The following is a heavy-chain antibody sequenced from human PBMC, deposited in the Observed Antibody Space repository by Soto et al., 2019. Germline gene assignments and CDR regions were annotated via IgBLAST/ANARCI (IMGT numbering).Heavy chain of an antibody. CDR1: GGTFSSYA. D-gene: IGHD2-15*01. CDR3: ARDGYCSGGSCYHRYYYYGMDV. Sequence: SVKVSCKASGGTFSSYAISWVRQAPGQGLEWMGGIIPIFGTANYAQKFQGRVTITADESTSTAYMELSSLRSEDTAVYYCARDGYCSGGSCYHRYYYYGMDVWGQGNTVTVS. J-gene: IGHJ6*02. V-gene: IGHV1-69*13. CDR2: IIPIFGTA.